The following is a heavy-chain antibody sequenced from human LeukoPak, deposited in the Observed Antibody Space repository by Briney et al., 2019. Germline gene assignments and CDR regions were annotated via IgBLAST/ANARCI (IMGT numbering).Heavy chain of an antibody. Sequence: PGGSLRLSCAASGFTFSSYGMHWVRQAPGKGLEWVAFIRYDGSNKYYADSVKGRFTISRDNSKNTLYLQMNSLRAEDTAVYYCARVGWTMVRGAPYYYYYMDVWGKGTTVTISS. CDR3: ARVGWTMVRGAPYYYYYMDV. CDR2: IRYDGSNK. D-gene: IGHD3-10*01. CDR1: GFTFSSYG. J-gene: IGHJ6*03. V-gene: IGHV3-30*02.